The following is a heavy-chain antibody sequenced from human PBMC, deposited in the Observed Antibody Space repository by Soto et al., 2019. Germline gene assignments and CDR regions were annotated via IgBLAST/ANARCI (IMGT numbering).Heavy chain of an antibody. CDR3: ARVCGGDCHYGMDV. Sequence: QVQLQESGPGLVKPSQTLSLTCTVSGGSISSGGYYWSWIRQHPGKGLEWIGYIYYSGSTYYNPSLKSRVTISVDTSKNQCSRKLSAVTAADTAVYYWARVCGGDCHYGMDVWGQGTTVTVSS. J-gene: IGHJ6*02. V-gene: IGHV4-31*03. CDR2: IYYSGST. CDR1: GGSISSGGYY. D-gene: IGHD2-21*02.